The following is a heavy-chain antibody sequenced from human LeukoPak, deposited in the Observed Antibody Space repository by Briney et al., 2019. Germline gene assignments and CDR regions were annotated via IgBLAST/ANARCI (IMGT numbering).Heavy chain of an antibody. J-gene: IGHJ6*03. D-gene: IGHD6-6*01. CDR3: ARGSEGDSSMSYYYYYMDV. CDR1: GYTFTGYY. V-gene: IGHV1-2*06. CDR2: INPNSGGT. Sequence: ASVKVSCKASGYTFTGYYMHWVRQAPGQGLEWMGRINPNSGGTNYAQKFQGRVTMTRDTSISTAYMELSSLRSEDTAVYYCARGSEGDSSMSYYYYYMDVWGKGTTVTVSS.